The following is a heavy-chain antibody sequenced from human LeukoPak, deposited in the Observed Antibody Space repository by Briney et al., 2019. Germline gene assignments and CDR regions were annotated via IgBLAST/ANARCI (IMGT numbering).Heavy chain of an antibody. V-gene: IGHV3-30*02. CDR1: SFTFSSYG. Sequence: GGSLRLSCAASSFTFSSYGMHWVRQAPGKGLEWVAFIRYDGSNKYYADSVKGRFTISRDNSKNTLYLQMNSLRAEDTAVYYCAKSPSMIAHNYFDYWGQGALVTVSS. D-gene: IGHD3-22*01. CDR2: IRYDGSNK. CDR3: AKSPSMIAHNYFDY. J-gene: IGHJ4*02.